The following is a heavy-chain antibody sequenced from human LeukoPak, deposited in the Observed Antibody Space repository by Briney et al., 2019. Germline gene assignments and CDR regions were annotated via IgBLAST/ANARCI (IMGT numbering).Heavy chain of an antibody. J-gene: IGHJ4*02. CDR1: GYTFTNYG. Sequence: ASVKVSCKASGYTFTNYGISWMRQAPGQGLEWMGWNSTYNGNTHYAQKLQGRVTMTTDTSTSTAYMELRSLRSDDTAVYYCAREMATIRGDYWGQGTLVTVSS. D-gene: IGHD5-24*01. CDR2: NSTYNGNT. V-gene: IGHV1-18*01. CDR3: AREMATIRGDY.